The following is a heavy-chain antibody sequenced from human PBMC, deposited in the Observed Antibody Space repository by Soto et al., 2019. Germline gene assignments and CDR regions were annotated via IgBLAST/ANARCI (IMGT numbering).Heavy chain of an antibody. V-gene: IGHV3-48*03. Sequence: PEGSLRLSCAASGFTFSTYEFNWVRQAPGRGLEWISYISVSGNIIKYAESVKGRFTISRDNAENSLHLHMSNLRVNDTALYFCVRDTMRASAAASLDYWGQGTQVTVAS. D-gene: IGHD6-13*01. CDR2: ISVSGNII. CDR1: GFTFSTYE. CDR3: VRDTMRASAAASLDY. J-gene: IGHJ4*02.